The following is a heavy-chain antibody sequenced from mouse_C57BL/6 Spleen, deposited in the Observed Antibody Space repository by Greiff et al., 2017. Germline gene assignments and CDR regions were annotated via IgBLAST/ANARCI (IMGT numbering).Heavy chain of an antibody. CDR1: GYTFTDYN. V-gene: IGHV1-18*01. CDR3: ARNGNYAMDY. D-gene: IGHD2-1*01. CDR2: ISPNNGGT. Sequence: EVQLQQSGPELVKPGASVKIPCKASGYTFTDYNMDWVKQSHGKSLEWIGDISPNNGGTIYNQKFKGKATLTVDKSSSTAYMELRSLTSEDTAVYYCARNGNYAMDYWGQGTSVTVSS. J-gene: IGHJ4*01.